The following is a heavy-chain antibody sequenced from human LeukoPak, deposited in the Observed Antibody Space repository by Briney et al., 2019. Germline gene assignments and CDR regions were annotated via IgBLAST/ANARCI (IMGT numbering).Heavy chain of an antibody. Sequence: PGRSLRLSCAASGFTFNTYTIHWVRQAPGKGLEWVALISYDGSNKYYADSVKGRFTISRDNSKNTLYLQMNSLRAEDTAVYYCARDGWNLALATFDYWGQGTLVTVSS. V-gene: IGHV3-30-3*01. CDR3: ARDGWNLALATFDY. D-gene: IGHD1-7*01. J-gene: IGHJ4*02. CDR2: ISYDGSNK. CDR1: GFTFNTYT.